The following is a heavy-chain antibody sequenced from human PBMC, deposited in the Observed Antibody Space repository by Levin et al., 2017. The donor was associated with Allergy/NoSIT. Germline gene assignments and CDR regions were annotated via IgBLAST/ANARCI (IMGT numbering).Heavy chain of an antibody. CDR1: GGTFSSYA. D-gene: IGHD2-8*01. CDR2: IIPIFGTA. Sequence: ASVKVSCKASGGTFSSYAISWVRQAPGQGLEWMGGIIPIFGTANYAQKFQGRVTITADESTSTAYMELSSLRSEDTAVYYCARAITYCTNGVCANPFDYWGQGTLVTVSS. J-gene: IGHJ4*02. CDR3: ARAITYCTNGVCANPFDY. V-gene: IGHV1-69*13.